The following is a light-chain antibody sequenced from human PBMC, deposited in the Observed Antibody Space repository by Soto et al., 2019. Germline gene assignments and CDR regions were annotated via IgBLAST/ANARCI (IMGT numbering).Light chain of an antibody. CDR3: QQYGSSPWT. CDR1: QSVGRRF. V-gene: IGKV3-20*01. J-gene: IGKJ1*01. CDR2: GAS. Sequence: EIVLTQSPGTLSLFPGERATVSCRASQSVGRRFLAWYQQKPGQAPSLLMYGASSRASGIPDRFSGSGSGTDFTLTISRLEPEDFAVYYCQQYGSSPWTFGQGTKVEIK.